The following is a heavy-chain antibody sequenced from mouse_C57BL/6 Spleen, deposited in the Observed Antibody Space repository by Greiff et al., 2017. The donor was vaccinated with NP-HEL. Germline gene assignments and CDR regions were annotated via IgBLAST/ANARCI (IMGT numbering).Heavy chain of an antibody. CDR1: GYTFTDYE. D-gene: IGHD1-1*01. CDR2: IDPETGGT. J-gene: IGHJ2*01. CDR3: ARAITTVVARGFDY. V-gene: IGHV1-15*01. Sequence: VQLQQSGAELVRPGASVTLSCKASGYTFTDYEMHWVKQTPVHGLEWIGAIDPETGGTAYNQKFKGKARLTADKSTSTVYMELRSLTSEDSAVYYCARAITTVVARGFDYWGQGTTVTVSS.